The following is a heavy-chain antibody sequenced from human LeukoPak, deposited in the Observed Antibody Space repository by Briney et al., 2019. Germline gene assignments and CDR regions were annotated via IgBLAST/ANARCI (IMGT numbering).Heavy chain of an antibody. CDR1: GFTFSSYG. V-gene: IGHV3-30*02. CDR3: AKDTIKVTTIRRVPHYMDV. CDR2: IRYDGSIK. D-gene: IGHD5-12*01. Sequence: GGSLRLSCAASGFTFSSYGMHWVRQAPGKGLEWVAFIRYDGSIKYYADSVKGRFTISRDNSKNTLYLQMSSLRAEDTAVYYCAKDTIKVTTIRRVPHYMDVWGKGTTVTISS. J-gene: IGHJ6*03.